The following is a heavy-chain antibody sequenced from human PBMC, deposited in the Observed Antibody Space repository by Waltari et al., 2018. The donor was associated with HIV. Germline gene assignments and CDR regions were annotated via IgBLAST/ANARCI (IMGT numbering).Heavy chain of an antibody. D-gene: IGHD3-10*01. J-gene: IGHJ4*02. Sequence: EVQLVESGGVVVQPGGSLRLSCAASGFTFDDYAMHWVRQAPGKGLQWVSLISWDGDSTYYADSVKGRFTISRDNSKNSLYLQMNSLRAEDTALYYCAKDRGRYYFGSGRLHYWGQGTLVTVSS. CDR1: GFTFDDYA. CDR3: AKDRGRYYFGSGRLHY. CDR2: ISWDGDST. V-gene: IGHV3-43D*03.